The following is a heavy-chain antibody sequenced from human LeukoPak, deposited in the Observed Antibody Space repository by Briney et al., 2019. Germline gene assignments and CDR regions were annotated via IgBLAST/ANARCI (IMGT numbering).Heavy chain of an antibody. V-gene: IGHV3-23*01. J-gene: IGHJ4*02. D-gene: IGHD4-17*01. Sequence: GGSLRLSCAASGFTFSSDAMNWVRQAPGKGREWVSSISGSGAGTYYADSVKGRFTISRDNSKNTLYLQMNSLRAEDTAVYYCAKEVSRVTTFYFDYWGQGTLVTVSS. CDR1: GFTFSSDA. CDR3: AKEVSRVTTFYFDY. CDR2: ISGSGAGT.